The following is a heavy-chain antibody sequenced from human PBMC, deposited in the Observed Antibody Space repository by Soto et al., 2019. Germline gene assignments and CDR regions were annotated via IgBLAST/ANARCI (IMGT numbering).Heavy chain of an antibody. D-gene: IGHD3-10*01. CDR1: GYTFTSYS. J-gene: IGHJ4*02. CDR3: ARVRVLWFGDLYY. Sequence: ASVKVSCKASGYTFTSYSLHWVRQAPGQRLEWMGWINPGNRNIKYSQKFQGRIAITRDTSASTAYMELSSLRSEDTAVYYCARVRVLWFGDLYYWGQGTLVTVSS. CDR2: INPGNRNI. V-gene: IGHV1-3*01.